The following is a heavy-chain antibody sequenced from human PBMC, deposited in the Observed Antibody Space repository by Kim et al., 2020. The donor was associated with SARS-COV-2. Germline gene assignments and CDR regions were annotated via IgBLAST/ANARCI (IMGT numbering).Heavy chain of an antibody. J-gene: IGHJ4*02. CDR1: GFPFDDYG. V-gene: IGHV3-43*02. CDR2: INADGGVE. D-gene: IGHD3-10*01. CDR3: AARVFDY. Sequence: GGSLRLSCAASGFPFDDYGMVWVRQPPGKGLEWVALINADGGVEFYADSVKGRFSISRDNNKDSLYLQMNSLRVEDTAFYYCAARVFDYWGQGIPVSVSS.